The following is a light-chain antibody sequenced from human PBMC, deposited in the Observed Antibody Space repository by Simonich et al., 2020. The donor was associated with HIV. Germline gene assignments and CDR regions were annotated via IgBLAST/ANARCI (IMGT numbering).Light chain of an antibody. CDR1: QGISSW. Sequence: DIQMTQSPSSVSASVGDRVTITCRASQGISSWLAWYQQKPGKAPKLLIYAASSLQSGVPSRFSGSGSGTDFTLTISRLEPEDFAVYYCQQFGNSPPSITFGQGTRLEIK. CDR2: AAS. V-gene: IGKV1-12*01. CDR3: QQFGNSPPSIT. J-gene: IGKJ5*01.